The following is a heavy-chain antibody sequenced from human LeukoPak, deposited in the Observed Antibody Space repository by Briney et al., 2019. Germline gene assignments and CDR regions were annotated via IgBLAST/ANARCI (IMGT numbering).Heavy chain of an antibody. J-gene: IGHJ4*02. CDR1: GYRFTSYW. Sequence: GESLQISCKVSGYRFTSYWIGWVRPMPGKGLEWMGIIFPADSDAKYSPSFQGQVTISADKSNNTAYVQWSSLKASDTAIYYCARRGLYYFDYWGQGTLVTVSS. V-gene: IGHV5-51*01. CDR3: ARRGLYYFDY. CDR2: IFPADSDA. D-gene: IGHD6-25*01.